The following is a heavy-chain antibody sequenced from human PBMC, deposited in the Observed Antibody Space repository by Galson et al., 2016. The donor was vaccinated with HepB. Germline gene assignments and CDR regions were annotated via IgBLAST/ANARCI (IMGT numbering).Heavy chain of an antibody. V-gene: IGHV3-21*06. CDR1: EFTFSSYS. CDR2: ISSNSNYI. Sequence: SLRLSCAASEFTFSSYSMNWVRQAPGKGLEWISSISSNSNYIYYADSVKGRFTISRDNAKNSLYLQMNSLRVEDTAVYYCARDPYSMRVDVNDAFDIWGQGTTCTVSS. CDR3: ARDPYSMRVDVNDAFDI. D-gene: IGHD2/OR15-2a*01. J-gene: IGHJ3*02.